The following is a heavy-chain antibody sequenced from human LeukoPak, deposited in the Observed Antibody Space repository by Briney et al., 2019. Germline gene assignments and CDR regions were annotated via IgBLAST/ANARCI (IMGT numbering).Heavy chain of an antibody. D-gene: IGHD3-22*01. V-gene: IGHV3-23*01. J-gene: IGHJ3*01. CDR2: ISGSGGST. Sequence: TSETLSLTCTVSGGSISSSSYYWGWVRQAPGKGLEWVSAISGSGGSTYYADSVKGRFTISRDNSKNTLYLQMNSLRAEDTAVYYCAKDPGRITMIVPSRWGQGTMVTVSS. CDR3: AKDPGRITMIVPSR. CDR1: GGSISSSSYY.